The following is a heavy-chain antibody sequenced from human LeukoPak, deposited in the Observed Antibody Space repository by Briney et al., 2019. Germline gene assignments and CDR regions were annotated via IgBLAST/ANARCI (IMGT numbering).Heavy chain of an antibody. CDR1: GFTFSSYA. CDR2: ISGSGGST. J-gene: IGHJ3*02. D-gene: IGHD6-13*01. Sequence: TGGSLRLSCAASGFTFSSYAMSWVRQAPGKGLEWVSAISGSGGSTYYADSVKGRFTISRDNSKNTLYLQMNSLRAEDTAVYYGAKLSWSVGAFDIWGQGTMVTVSS. V-gene: IGHV3-23*01. CDR3: AKLSWSVGAFDI.